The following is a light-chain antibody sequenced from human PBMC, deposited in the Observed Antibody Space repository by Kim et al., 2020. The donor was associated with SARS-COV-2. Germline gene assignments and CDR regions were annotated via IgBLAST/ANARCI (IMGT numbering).Light chain of an antibody. V-gene: IGLV2-14*03. J-gene: IGLJ1*01. CDR1: SSDVGGYNY. CDR2: DVF. Sequence: QSALTQPASVSGSPGQSITISCTGTSSDVGGYNYVSWYQQYPGRAPKLMIYDVFKRPSGVSNRFSGSKSGNTASLTISGLQAEDEDDYYCTSYRSSGYVFGTGTKVTVL. CDR3: TSYRSSGYV.